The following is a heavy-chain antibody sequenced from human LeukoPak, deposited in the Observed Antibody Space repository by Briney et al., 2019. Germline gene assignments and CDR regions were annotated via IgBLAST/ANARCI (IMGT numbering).Heavy chain of an antibody. CDR2: ISSSSSCI. V-gene: IGHV3-21*01. CDR3: AGRQLPLDY. Sequence: PGRSLRLSCAASGFTFSSYSMNWVRQAPGKGLEWVSSISSSSSCIYYADSVKGRFTISRDNAKNSLYLQMNSLRAEDTAVYYRAGRQLPLDYWGQGTLVTVSS. J-gene: IGHJ4*02. D-gene: IGHD6-6*01. CDR1: GFTFSSYS.